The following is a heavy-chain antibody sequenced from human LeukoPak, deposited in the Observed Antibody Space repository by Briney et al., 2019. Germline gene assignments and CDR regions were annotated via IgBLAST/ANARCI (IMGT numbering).Heavy chain of an antibody. CDR1: GFTVSTNY. CDR2: IYSDGRT. D-gene: IGHD1-1*01. J-gene: IGHJ4*02. V-gene: IGHV3-66*01. CDR3: VSSVTTSRYYFDY. Sequence: GGSLRLSCAASGFTVSTNYMNWVRQAPGKGLEWVSIIYSDGRTDYADSVKGRFTISRDNFKNTLFLQMNSVRAEDTAVYYCVSSVTTSRYYFDYWGQGTLVTVSS.